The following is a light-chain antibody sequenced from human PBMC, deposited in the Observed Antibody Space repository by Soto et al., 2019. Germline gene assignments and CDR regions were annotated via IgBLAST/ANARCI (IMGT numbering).Light chain of an antibody. CDR2: DAY. CDR1: QSLHTY. V-gene: IGKV3-11*01. J-gene: IGKJ4*01. CDR3: QQRSEWPLT. Sequence: EIVLTQSPATLSLSPGERAALSCRASQSLHTYLTWFQQKPGQAPRLLIYDAYNRATGIPTRFRGSGSGTDFTLTISNLEPEDFAVYYCQQRSEWPLTFGGGTKV.